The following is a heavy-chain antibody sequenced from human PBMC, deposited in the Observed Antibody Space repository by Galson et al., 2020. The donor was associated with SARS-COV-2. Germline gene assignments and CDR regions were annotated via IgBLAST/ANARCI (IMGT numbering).Heavy chain of an antibody. Sequence: GGSLRLSCAASGFTFSSYSMNWVRQAPGKGLEWVSSISSSSYIYYADSVKGRFTISRDNAKNSLYLQMNSLRAEDTAVYYCARDVVVVPAAPERALDYWGQGTLVTVSS. CDR3: ARDVVVVPAAPERALDY. D-gene: IGHD2-2*01. V-gene: IGHV3-21*01. J-gene: IGHJ4*02. CDR1: GFTFSSYS. CDR2: ISSSSYI.